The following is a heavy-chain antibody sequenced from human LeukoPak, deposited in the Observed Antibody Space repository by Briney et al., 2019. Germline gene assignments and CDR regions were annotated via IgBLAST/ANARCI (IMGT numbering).Heavy chain of an antibody. Sequence: AGGSLRLSCAASGFTFSSCGMHWFRQAPGKGLEWVALIRYDGSNKYYADSVTGRFTISRDNSKNTLYLQMNSLRGEDTAVYYCAKDRGNSFYYGMDLWGQGTTVTVSS. J-gene: IGHJ6*02. CDR3: AKDRGNSFYYGMDL. CDR2: IRYDGSNK. V-gene: IGHV3-30*02. D-gene: IGHD3-10*01. CDR1: GFTFSSCG.